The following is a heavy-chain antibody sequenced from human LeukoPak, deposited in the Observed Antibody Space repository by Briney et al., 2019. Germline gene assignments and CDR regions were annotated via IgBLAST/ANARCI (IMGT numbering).Heavy chain of an antibody. V-gene: IGHV3-30*18. Sequence: GGSLRLSCAASGFTFSSYGMHWVRQAPGKGLEWVAVISYDGSNKYYADSVKGRFTISRDNSKNTLYLQMNSLRAEDTAVYYCAKYHMDYYDSSGYSLRTKDGMDVWGQGTTVTVSS. CDR2: ISYDGSNK. CDR1: GFTFSSYG. J-gene: IGHJ6*02. D-gene: IGHD3-22*01. CDR3: AKYHMDYYDSSGYSLRTKDGMDV.